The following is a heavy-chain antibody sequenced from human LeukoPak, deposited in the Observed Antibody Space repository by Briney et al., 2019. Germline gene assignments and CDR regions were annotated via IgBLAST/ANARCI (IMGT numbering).Heavy chain of an antibody. J-gene: IGHJ3*02. D-gene: IGHD6-13*01. CDR3: ARSIAAAGTRAFDI. V-gene: IGHV3-53*01. CDR2: IYSGGST. Sequence: GGSLRLSCAASGFTFSSYAMSWVRQAPGKGLEWVSVIYSGGSTYYADSVKGRFTISRDNSKNTLYLQMNSLRAEDTAVYYCARSIAAAGTRAFDIWGQGTMVTVSS. CDR1: GFTFSSYA.